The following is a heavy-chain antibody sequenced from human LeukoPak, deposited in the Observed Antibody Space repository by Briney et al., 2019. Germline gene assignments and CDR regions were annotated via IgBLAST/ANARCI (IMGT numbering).Heavy chain of an antibody. V-gene: IGHV3-49*04. J-gene: IGHJ5*02. CDR3: TRAPRIAAVPNWFDP. CDR1: GFTFGDYA. Sequence: PGGSLRLSCTASGFTFGDYAMSWVRQAPGKGLEWVGFIRSKAYGGTTEYAASVKGRFTISRDDSKSIAYLQMNSLKTEDTAVYYCTRAPRIAAVPNWFDPWGQGTLVTVSS. D-gene: IGHD6-13*01. CDR2: IRSKAYGGTT.